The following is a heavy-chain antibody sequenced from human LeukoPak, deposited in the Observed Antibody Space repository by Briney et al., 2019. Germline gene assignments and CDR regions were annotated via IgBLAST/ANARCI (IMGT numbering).Heavy chain of an antibody. V-gene: IGHV4-34*01. Sequence: SETLSLTCAVYGGSFSAYYWSWIRQPPGKGLEWIGEINHSGSIKYNPSLKSRVTISVDTSKNQFSLKLNPVTAADTAVYYCASKDSSSYHYGAFDMWGQGKMVTVSS. CDR3: ASKDSSSYHYGAFDM. CDR2: INHSGSI. J-gene: IGHJ3*02. D-gene: IGHD3-22*01. CDR1: GGSFSAYY.